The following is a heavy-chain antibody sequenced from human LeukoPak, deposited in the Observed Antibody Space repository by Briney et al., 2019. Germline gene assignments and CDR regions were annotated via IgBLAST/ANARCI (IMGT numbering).Heavy chain of an antibody. D-gene: IGHD3-10*01. V-gene: IGHV1-3*01. CDR1: GYTFTSYA. Sequence: ASVKVSCKASGYTFTSYAMHWVRQAPGQRLEWMGWINAGNGNTKYSQKFQGRVTITRDTSAGTAYMELSSLRSEDTAVYYCARSGLGWFGELHNWFDPWGQGTLVTVSS. J-gene: IGHJ5*02. CDR2: INAGNGNT. CDR3: ARSGLGWFGELHNWFDP.